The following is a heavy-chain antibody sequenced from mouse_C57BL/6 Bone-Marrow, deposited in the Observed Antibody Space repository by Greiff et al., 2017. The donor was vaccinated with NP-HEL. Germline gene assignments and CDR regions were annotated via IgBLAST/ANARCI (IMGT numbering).Heavy chain of an antibody. CDR2: IYPGNSDT. CDR3: TYGNYYYAMDY. CDR1: GYTFTSYW. J-gene: IGHJ4*01. D-gene: IGHD2-1*01. V-gene: IGHV1-5*01. Sequence: VQLQQSGTVLARPGASVKMSCKTSGYTFTSYWMHWVKQRPGQGLEWMGAIYPGNSDTSYNQKFKGKAKLTAVTSASTSYMELSSLTNEDSAVYYCTYGNYYYAMDYWGQGTSVTVSS.